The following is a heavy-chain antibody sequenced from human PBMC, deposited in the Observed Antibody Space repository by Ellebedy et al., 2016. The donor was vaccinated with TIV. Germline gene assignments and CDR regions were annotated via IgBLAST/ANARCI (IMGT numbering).Heavy chain of an antibody. D-gene: IGHD1-26*01. CDR2: IYYSGST. CDR3: ARFSGSYLFDY. CDR1: GGSISSYY. Sequence: MPSETLSLTCTVSGGSISSYYWSWIRQPPGKGLEWIGYIYYSGSTNYNPSLKSRVTISVDTSKNQFSLKLSSVTAADTAVYYCARFSGSYLFDYWGQGTLVTVSS. J-gene: IGHJ4*02. V-gene: IGHV4-59*08.